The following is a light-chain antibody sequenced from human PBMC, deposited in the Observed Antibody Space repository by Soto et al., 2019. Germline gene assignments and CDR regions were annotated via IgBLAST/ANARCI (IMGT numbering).Light chain of an antibody. CDR2: KVS. CDR1: SDDVGGYNL. CDR3: SSYTSNSRV. V-gene: IGLV2-14*03. Sequence: QSALTQPASVSGSPGQSITISCTGTSDDVGGYNLVSWYQQHPVQAPKVPIYKVSIRPSGVSNRFSGSKSGNSASLTISGLQAEDEANYFCSSYTSNSRVFGTGTKLTVL. J-gene: IGLJ1*01.